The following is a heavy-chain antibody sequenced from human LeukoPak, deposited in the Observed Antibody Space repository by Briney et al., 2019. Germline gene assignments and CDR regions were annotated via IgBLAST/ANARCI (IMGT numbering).Heavy chain of an antibody. CDR3: ASGGPSSSTNYYYYCYMDV. D-gene: IGHD2-2*01. J-gene: IGHJ6*03. CDR2: ISGSSNTI. V-gene: IGHV3-48*04. CDR1: GFSFSTYA. Sequence: GGSLRLSCAASGFSFSTYAMNWVRQAPGKGLEWLSYISGSSNTIYYADSVKGRFTVSRDNAKNSLHLQMNSLRTEDTAVYFYASGGPSSSTNYYYYCYMDVWGKGTTVTVSS.